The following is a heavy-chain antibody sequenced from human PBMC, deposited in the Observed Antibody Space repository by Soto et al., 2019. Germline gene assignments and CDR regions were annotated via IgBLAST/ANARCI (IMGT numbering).Heavy chain of an antibody. V-gene: IGHV3-74*01. Sequence: EVQLVESEGGLVQRGGSLRLSCAASGFTFHYYWMHWVRQAPGQGLVWVAHIQNDGSRTTYADSVKGRFTISRDNAKNTMYLQMNSLRAEDTAVYYCARGDLGGFDLWGQGTTVTVSS. CDR3: ARGDLGGFDL. J-gene: IGHJ3*01. CDR1: GFTFHYYW. D-gene: IGHD2-21*02. CDR2: IQNDGSRT.